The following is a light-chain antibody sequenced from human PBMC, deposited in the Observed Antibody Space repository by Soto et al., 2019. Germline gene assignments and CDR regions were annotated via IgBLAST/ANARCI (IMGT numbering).Light chain of an antibody. V-gene: IGKV3-20*01. CDR1: QGVSSSY. CDR3: QQYGISPYT. Sequence: EIVLTQSPGSLSVSLGERATLSCRASQGVSSSYLAWYQQKPGQAPRLLIFGASSRATGIPDRFSGSGSGTDFTLTISRLEPDDSAIFYCQQYGISPYTFGQGTKLEIK. J-gene: IGKJ2*01. CDR2: GAS.